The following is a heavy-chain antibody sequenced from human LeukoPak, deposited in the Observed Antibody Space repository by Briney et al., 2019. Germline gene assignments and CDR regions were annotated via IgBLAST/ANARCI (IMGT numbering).Heavy chain of an antibody. D-gene: IGHD3-3*01. Sequence: PSETLSLTCTVSGGSISSYYWSWIRQPAGKGLEWIGRIYTSGSTNYNLSLKSRVTMSVDTSKNQFSLKLSSVTAADTAVYYCARVFDSPEWPYYYYYMDVWGKGTTVTVSS. CDR3: ARVFDSPEWPYYYYYMDV. CDR1: GGSISSYY. J-gene: IGHJ6*03. V-gene: IGHV4-4*07. CDR2: IYTSGST.